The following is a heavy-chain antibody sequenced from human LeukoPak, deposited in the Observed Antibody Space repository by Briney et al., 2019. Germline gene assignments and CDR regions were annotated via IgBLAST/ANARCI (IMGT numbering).Heavy chain of an antibody. D-gene: IGHD3-10*01. J-gene: IGHJ4*02. Sequence: GGSLRLSCAASGFTFSSYAMHWVRQAPGKGLEYVSAISSNGGSTYYANSVKSRFTISRENSRNTLYLQMGSLRAEDMAVYYCARDTDYGSGSYSFDYWGQGTLVTVSS. CDR3: ARDTDYGSGSYSFDY. CDR2: ISSNGGST. CDR1: GFTFSSYA. V-gene: IGHV3-64*01.